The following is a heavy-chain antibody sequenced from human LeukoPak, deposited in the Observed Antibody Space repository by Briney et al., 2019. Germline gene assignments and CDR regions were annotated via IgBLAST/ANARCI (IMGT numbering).Heavy chain of an antibody. Sequence: GGSLRLSCAASGFTFSSYSMNWVRQAPGKGLEWVSYISSSSSTIYYAGSVKGRFTISRDNAKNSLYLQMNSLRAEDTAVYYCASPGRPYYDFWSGYFCFDYWGQGTLVTVSS. J-gene: IGHJ4*02. CDR3: ASPGRPYYDFWSGYFCFDY. D-gene: IGHD3-3*01. CDR1: GFTFSSYS. CDR2: ISSSSSTI. V-gene: IGHV3-48*04.